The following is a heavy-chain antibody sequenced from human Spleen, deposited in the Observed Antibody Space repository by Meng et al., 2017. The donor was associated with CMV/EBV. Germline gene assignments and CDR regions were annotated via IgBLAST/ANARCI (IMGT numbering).Heavy chain of an antibody. Sequence: FAVPGGSISSSNWWSWVRQPPGKGLEWIGEIYHSGSTNYNPSLKSRVTISVDKSKNQFSLKLSSVTAADTAVYYCARDMRFWGGLDYWGQGTLVTVSS. V-gene: IGHV4-4*02. CDR2: IYHSGST. CDR1: GGSISSSNW. J-gene: IGHJ4*02. D-gene: IGHD3-3*01. CDR3: ARDMRFWGGLDY.